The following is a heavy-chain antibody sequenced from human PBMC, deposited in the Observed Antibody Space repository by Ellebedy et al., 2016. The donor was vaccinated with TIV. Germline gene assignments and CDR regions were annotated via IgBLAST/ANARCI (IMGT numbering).Heavy chain of an antibody. CDR1: GYTFNSYS. J-gene: IGHJ4*02. Sequence: ASVKVSCKASGYTFNSYSMSWVRQAPGQGPEWMGWISAYTGETDLAQKFQGRVTLSTDKATSTAYMELTGLRSDDTAVYYCARDMVQGMVARYLWFDFWGQGTLVTVSS. V-gene: IGHV1-18*01. CDR3: ARDMVQGMVARYLWFDF. CDR2: ISAYTGET. D-gene: IGHD3-10*01.